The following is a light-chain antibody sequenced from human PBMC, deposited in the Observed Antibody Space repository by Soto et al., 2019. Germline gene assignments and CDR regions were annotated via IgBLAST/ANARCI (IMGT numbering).Light chain of an antibody. CDR2: DAC. CDR1: QTVGSTY. J-gene: IGKJ1*01. V-gene: IGKV3D-20*01. Sequence: EIVSTQSPGTLALSPGERASLSCGASQTVGSTYVAWYQQKPGLAPRLPIYDACSRATAIPDRFSGSGSGTDFTLTISRLEPEDFPVYYCQHSGSSPWPFGQGTKVEL. CDR3: QHSGSSPWP.